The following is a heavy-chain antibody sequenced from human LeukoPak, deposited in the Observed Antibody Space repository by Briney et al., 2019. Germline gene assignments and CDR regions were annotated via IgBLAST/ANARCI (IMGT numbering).Heavy chain of an antibody. CDR2: IYYSGNT. Sequence: SETLSLTCTVSGVSISSSNSYWGWIRQPPGKGLEWIGSIYYSGNTYYNASLKSQVSISIDTSKNRFSLKLTPVTAAVTAVYYCARQTGSGLFILPGGQGTLVTVSS. CDR1: GVSISSSNSY. D-gene: IGHD3/OR15-3a*01. V-gene: IGHV4-39*01. CDR3: ARQTGSGLFILP. J-gene: IGHJ4*02.